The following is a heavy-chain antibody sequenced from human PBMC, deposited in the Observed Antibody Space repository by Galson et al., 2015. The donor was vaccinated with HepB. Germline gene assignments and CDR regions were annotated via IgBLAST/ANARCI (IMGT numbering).Heavy chain of an antibody. CDR2: ISAYNGNT. CDR3: RTTMITFGGVDYYYFDY. CDR1: GYTFTSYG. J-gene: IGHJ4*02. Sequence: SVKVSCKASGYTFTSYGISWVRQAPGQGLEWMGWISAYNGNTIYAQKLQGRVTMTTDTSTSTAYMELRSLRSDDTAVYYCRTTMITFGGVDYYYFDYWGQGTLVTVSS. D-gene: IGHD3-16*01. V-gene: IGHV1-18*04.